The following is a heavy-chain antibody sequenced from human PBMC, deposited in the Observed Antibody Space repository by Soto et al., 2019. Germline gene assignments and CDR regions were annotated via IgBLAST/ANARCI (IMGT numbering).Heavy chain of an antibody. Sequence: SVKVSCKASGGTFSSYAISWVRQAPGQGLEWMGGIIPIFGTANYAQKFQGRVTITADESTSTAYMELSSLRSEDTAVYYCARSLELLDLFDPSRRGTLDIVSS. CDR2: IIPIFGTA. CDR3: ARSLELLDLFDP. V-gene: IGHV1-69*13. J-gene: IGHJ5*02. D-gene: IGHD1-7*01. CDR1: GGTFSSYA.